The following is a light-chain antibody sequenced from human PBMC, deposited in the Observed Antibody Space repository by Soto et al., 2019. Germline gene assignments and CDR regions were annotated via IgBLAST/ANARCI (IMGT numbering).Light chain of an antibody. CDR3: QHFDSSSYT. Sequence: EVVLTQSPGTLSLSPGQRATLSCRASQSVTSSYLAWYQQKPGQAPRLLIYGASIRATGIPDRFSGSGSGADFTLTISRLEPEDFALFYCQHFDSSSYTFGQGTKLAI. CDR2: GAS. V-gene: IGKV3-20*01. J-gene: IGKJ2*01. CDR1: QSVTSSY.